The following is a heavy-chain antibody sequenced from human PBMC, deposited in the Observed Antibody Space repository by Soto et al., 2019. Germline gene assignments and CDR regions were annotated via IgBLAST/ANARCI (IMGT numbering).Heavy chain of an antibody. Sequence: SEILSLTCTVSGGSISSGGYYWSWIRQHPGKGLEWIGYIYYSGSTYYNPSLKSRVTISVDTSKNQFSLKLSSVTAADTAVYYCARGPFLEWLLPPSGMDVWGQGTTVTVSS. CDR1: GGSISSGGYY. CDR3: ARGPFLEWLLPPSGMDV. J-gene: IGHJ6*02. V-gene: IGHV4-31*03. CDR2: IYYSGST. D-gene: IGHD3-3*02.